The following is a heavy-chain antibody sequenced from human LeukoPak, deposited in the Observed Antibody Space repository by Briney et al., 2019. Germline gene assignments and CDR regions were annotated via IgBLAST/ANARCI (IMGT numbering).Heavy chain of an antibody. V-gene: IGHV1-69*05. CDR1: GGTFSSYA. CDR2: IIPIFGTA. J-gene: IGHJ4*02. D-gene: IGHD3-22*01. Sequence: SVKVSCKASGGTFSSYAISWVRQAPGQGLEWMGGIIPIFGTANYAQKFQGRVTITTDESTSTAYMELSSLRSEDTAVYYCAAAVYYYDSSGYCGGFDYWGQGTLVTVSS. CDR3: AAAVYYYDSSGYCGGFDY.